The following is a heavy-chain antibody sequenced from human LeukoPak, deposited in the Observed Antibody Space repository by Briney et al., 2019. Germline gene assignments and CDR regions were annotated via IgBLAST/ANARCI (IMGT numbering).Heavy chain of an antibody. Sequence: PGGSLRLSCAASGFTFSSYSMNWVRQAPGKGLEWVSSISSSSSYIYYADSVKGRFTISRDNAKNSLYPQMNSLRAEDTAVYYCARGMRPYYDSSGYRDYFDYWGQGTLVTVSS. CDR2: ISSSSSYI. V-gene: IGHV3-21*01. CDR1: GFTFSSYS. J-gene: IGHJ4*02. CDR3: ARGMRPYYDSSGYRDYFDY. D-gene: IGHD3-22*01.